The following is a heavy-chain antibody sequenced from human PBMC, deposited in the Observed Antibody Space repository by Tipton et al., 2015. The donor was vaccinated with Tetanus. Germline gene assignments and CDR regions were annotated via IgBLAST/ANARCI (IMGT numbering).Heavy chain of an antibody. CDR1: GGSISSYY. V-gene: IGHV4-4*07. J-gene: IGHJ4*02. CDR2: FYSSEST. CDR3: ARAATGTADFDS. D-gene: IGHD3-9*01. Sequence: TLSLTCIVSGGSISSYYWNWIRQPAGKGLEWIGRFYSSESTNYNPSLKSRVTMSVDTSKNQFSLRLPSVTAADTAVYYCARAATGTADFDSWGQGTLVTVSS.